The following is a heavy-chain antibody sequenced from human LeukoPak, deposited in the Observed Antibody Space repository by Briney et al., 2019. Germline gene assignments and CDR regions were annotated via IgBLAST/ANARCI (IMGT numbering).Heavy chain of an antibody. CDR3: VHDIPGGEGFQH. CDR2: IYGNDEK. J-gene: IGHJ1*01. V-gene: IGHV2-5*01. D-gene: IGHD3-16*01. Sequence: TLSLTCTVSGYSISSGYYWGWIRQPPGKALEWLALIYGNDEKRYSASLKSRLTITKDTSENQVVLTMTDMDPVDTATYYCVHDIPGGEGFQHWGQGTLVTVSS. CDR1: GYSISSGYYW.